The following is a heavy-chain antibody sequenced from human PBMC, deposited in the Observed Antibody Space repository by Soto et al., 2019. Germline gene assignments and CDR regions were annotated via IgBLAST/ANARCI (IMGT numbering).Heavy chain of an antibody. J-gene: IGHJ5*02. V-gene: IGHV1-69*02. CDR3: ARVRIAAAGTDWFDP. CDR2: IIPILGIA. D-gene: IGHD6-13*01. Sequence: QVQLVQSGAEVKKPGSSVKVSCKASGGTFSSYTISWVRQAHGQGLEWMGRIIPILGIANYAQKFQGRVKITADKSTSTAYMELSSLRSEDTAVYYCARVRIAAAGTDWFDPWGQGTLVTVSS. CDR1: GGTFSSYT.